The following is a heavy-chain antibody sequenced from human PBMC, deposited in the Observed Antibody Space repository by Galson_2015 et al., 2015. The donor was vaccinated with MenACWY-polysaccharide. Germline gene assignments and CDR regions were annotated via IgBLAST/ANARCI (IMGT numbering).Heavy chain of an antibody. CDR1: GFTFSDFY. Sequence: SLRLSCAASGFTFSDFYMSWIRQAPGKELEWVAYITGSSTISYAETVKGRFTISRDNANNSLSLQMNSLRAEDTAVYYCATEGITVAGTRLDYWGQGTLVTVSS. V-gene: IGHV3-11*01. J-gene: IGHJ4*02. CDR3: ATEGITVAGTRLDY. CDR2: ITGSSTI. D-gene: IGHD6-19*01.